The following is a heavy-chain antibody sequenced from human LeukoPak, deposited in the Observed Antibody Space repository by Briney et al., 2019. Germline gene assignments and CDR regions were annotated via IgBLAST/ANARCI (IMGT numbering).Heavy chain of an antibody. CDR1: GFSFSGQG. CDR3: AKDPDCTSGICYTFFDY. Sequence: GGSLRLSCAASGFSFSGQGMHWVRQAPGKGLEWVAFIWYDGGNIKYTDSVKGRFTISRDNSKNTLYLQMDSLRVDDTAVYYCAKDPDCTSGICYTFFDYWGQGTLVTVSS. D-gene: IGHD2-8*01. V-gene: IGHV3-30*02. J-gene: IGHJ4*02. CDR2: IWYDGGNI.